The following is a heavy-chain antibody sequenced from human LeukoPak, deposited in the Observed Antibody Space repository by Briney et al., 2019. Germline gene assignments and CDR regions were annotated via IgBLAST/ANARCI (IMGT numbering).Heavy chain of an antibody. Sequence: ASVKVSCKVSGYTLTELSMHWVRQAPGKGLEWMGGFDPEDGETIYAQKFQGRVTMTEDTSTDTAYMELSSLRSEDTAVYYCARGGRYCSGGSCYSIDYWGQGTLVTVSS. CDR1: GYTLTELS. CDR3: ARGGRYCSGGSCYSIDY. D-gene: IGHD2-15*01. V-gene: IGHV1-24*01. J-gene: IGHJ4*02. CDR2: FDPEDGET.